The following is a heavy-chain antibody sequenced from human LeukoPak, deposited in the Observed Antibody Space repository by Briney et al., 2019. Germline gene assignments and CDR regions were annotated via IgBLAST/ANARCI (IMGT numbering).Heavy chain of an antibody. J-gene: IGHJ4*02. V-gene: IGHV4-4*08. CDR3: ARLGRGSGWLDY. CDR1: GGSIRGYY. D-gene: IGHD6-19*01. Sequence: SETLSLTCTVSGGSIRGYYWTWIRQPPGRGLEWIGYVYTSGSTNYNPSLKSRVTMSVDTSKNQFSLKLTSVTAADTAVYYCARLGRGSGWLDYWGQGTLVTVSS. CDR2: VYTSGST.